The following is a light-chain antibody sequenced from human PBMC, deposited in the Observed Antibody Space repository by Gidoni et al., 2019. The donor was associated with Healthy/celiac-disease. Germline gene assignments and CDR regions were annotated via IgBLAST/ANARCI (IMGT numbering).Light chain of an antibody. J-gene: IGKJ3*01. CDR1: QSISSY. V-gene: IGKV1-39*01. CDR2: AAS. CDR3: QQSYSTLLT. Sequence: DIQMTQSPSSLSASVGDRVTITCRASQSISSYLNWYQQKPGKAPKLLIYAASSLQSGGPSRFSGSGAGTDFTLTSSSLQPEDFATYYCQQSYSTLLTFGPGTKVDIK.